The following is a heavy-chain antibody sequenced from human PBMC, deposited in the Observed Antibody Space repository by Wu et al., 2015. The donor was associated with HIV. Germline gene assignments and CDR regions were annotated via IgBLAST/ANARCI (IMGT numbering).Heavy chain of an antibody. CDR2: INPNNGGT. V-gene: IGHV1-2*02. Sequence: QVQLVQSGAEVKKPGASVKVSCKASGYTFTDSYMHWVRQAPGQGLEWMGWINPNNGGTNYAQKFQGRVTMTRDTSISTAYMELSRLRSDDTAVYYCARGSSGWYVLVGDYWGQGTLVTVSS. D-gene: IGHD6-19*01. CDR1: GYTFTDSY. CDR3: ARGSSGWYVLVGDY. J-gene: IGHJ4*02.